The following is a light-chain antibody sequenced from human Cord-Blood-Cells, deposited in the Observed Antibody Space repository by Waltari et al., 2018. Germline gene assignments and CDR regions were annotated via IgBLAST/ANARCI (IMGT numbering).Light chain of an antibody. J-gene: IGKJ4*01. Sequence: EIVMTQSPATLSVSPGERATLSCRASQSVSSNLAWYQQKPGQAPRLLIYGASTRATGSQVRFSGSGSGTEFTLTISSLQSEDVAGDDCQQYNNWPPLTFGGGTKVEIK. CDR2: GAS. V-gene: IGKV3-15*01. CDR1: QSVSSN. CDR3: QQYNNWPPLT.